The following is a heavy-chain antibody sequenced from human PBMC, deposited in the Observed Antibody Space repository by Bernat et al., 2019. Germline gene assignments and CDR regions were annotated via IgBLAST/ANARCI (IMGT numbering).Heavy chain of an antibody. V-gene: IGHV3-74*01. D-gene: IGHD3-10*01. Sequence: EVQLVESGGGLVQPGGSLRLSCAASGFTFSSYWMHWVRQPPGKGLVWVSQINPDGSTPGHADSVKGRFTISRDNAKNTLYLQMNSLRAEDTAVYYCARGGLLYARDFWGQGALVTVSS. J-gene: IGHJ4*02. CDR2: INPDGSTP. CDR1: GFTFSSYW. CDR3: ARGGLLYARDF.